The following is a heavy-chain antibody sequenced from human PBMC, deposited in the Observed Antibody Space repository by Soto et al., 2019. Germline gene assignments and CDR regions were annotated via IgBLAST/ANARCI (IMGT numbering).Heavy chain of an antibody. D-gene: IGHD1-1*01. J-gene: IGHJ6*02. CDR3: ARLQESRYYGMDV. CDR2: INHSGST. Sequence: QVQLQQWGAGLLKPSETLSLTCAVYAGSFSGYYWSWIRQPPGKGLEWIGEINHSGSTNYNPSLKSRVTISVDTSKNQFSLKLSSVTAADTAVYYCARLQESRYYGMDVWGQGTTVTVSS. V-gene: IGHV4-34*01. CDR1: AGSFSGYY.